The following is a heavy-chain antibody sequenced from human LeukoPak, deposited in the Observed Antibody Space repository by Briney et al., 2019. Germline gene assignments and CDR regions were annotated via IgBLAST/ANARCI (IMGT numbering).Heavy chain of an antibody. Sequence: GGSLRLSCAASGFTFSRHWMHWVRQAPGKGLVWVSHIYSDGSTTGYADSVKGRFTISRDNAKNMLYLQMNSLRAEDTAVYYCARGSPSPDFDFWGQGTLVTVSS. J-gene: IGHJ4*02. V-gene: IGHV3-74*01. CDR2: IYSDGSTT. CDR1: GFTFSRHW. CDR3: ARGSPSPDFDF.